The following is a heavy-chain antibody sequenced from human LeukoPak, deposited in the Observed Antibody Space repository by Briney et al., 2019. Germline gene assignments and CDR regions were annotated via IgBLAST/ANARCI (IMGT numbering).Heavy chain of an antibody. V-gene: IGHV4-30-4*01. D-gene: IGHD5-18*01. Sequence: PSETLSLTCTVSGGSISSGDYYWSWIRQPPGKGLEWIGCIYYSGSTYYNPSLRSRVTISVDTSKNQFSLKLSSVTAADTAVYYCARGSGYSYGIDYWGQGTLVTVSS. CDR1: GGSISSGDYY. CDR2: IYYSGST. J-gene: IGHJ4*02. CDR3: ARGSGYSYGIDY.